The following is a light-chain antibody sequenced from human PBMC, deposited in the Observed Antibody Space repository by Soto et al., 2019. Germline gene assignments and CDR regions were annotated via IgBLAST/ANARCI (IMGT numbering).Light chain of an antibody. J-gene: IGLJ3*02. CDR2: EVS. CDR3: SSYTSGSTGV. CDR1: SSDVGAYNY. Sequence: QSALTQPASVSGSPGQSITISCSGTSSDVGAYNYVSWYQQHPGKAPKLMIYEVSNRPSGVYNRFSCSTSGNTASLTISGLHAEDEGDYYCSSYTSGSTGVFGGGTKVTVL. V-gene: IGLV2-14*01.